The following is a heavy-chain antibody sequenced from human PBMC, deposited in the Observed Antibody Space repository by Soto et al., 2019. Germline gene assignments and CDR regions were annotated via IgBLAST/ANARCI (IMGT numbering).Heavy chain of an antibody. Sequence: GGSLRLSCTASGFTFGDYAMSWFRQAPGKGLEWVGFIRSKAYGGTTEYAASVKGRFTISRDDSKSIAYLQMNSLKTEDTAVYYCTREFDNLEWLSTGDYWGQGTLVTVSS. CDR2: IRSKAYGGTT. CDR1: GFTFGDYA. CDR3: TREFDNLEWLSTGDY. J-gene: IGHJ4*02. V-gene: IGHV3-49*03. D-gene: IGHD3-3*01.